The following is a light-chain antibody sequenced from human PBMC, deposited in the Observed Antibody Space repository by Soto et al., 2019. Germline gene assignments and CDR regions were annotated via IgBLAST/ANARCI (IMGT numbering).Light chain of an antibody. J-gene: IGKJ1*01. CDR2: AAS. CDR3: LQHDSYPWT. CDR1: LGIRND. Sequence: DIQMTQSPSSLSASVGDRVTITCRASLGIRNDLGWYQHKPGKAPKRLIYAASSLQSGVPSRFSGSGSGTEFTLTISSLQPEDFATYFCLQHDSYPWTLGQGTKVDTK. V-gene: IGKV1-17*01.